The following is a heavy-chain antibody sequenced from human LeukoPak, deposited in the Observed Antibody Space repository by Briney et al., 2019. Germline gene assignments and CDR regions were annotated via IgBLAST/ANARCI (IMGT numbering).Heavy chain of an antibody. J-gene: IGHJ5*02. CDR2: ISSSSYI. CDR3: ARDFTPDIVLMVYAIRDRFDP. D-gene: IGHD2-8*01. V-gene: IGHV3-69-1*01. CDR1: GFTVSSNY. Sequence: GGSLRLSCAASGFTVSSNYMNWVRQAPGKGLEWVSSISSSSYIYYADSVKGRFTISRDNAKNSLYLQMNSLRAEDTAVYYCARDFTPDIVLMVYAIRDRFDPWGQGTLVTVFS.